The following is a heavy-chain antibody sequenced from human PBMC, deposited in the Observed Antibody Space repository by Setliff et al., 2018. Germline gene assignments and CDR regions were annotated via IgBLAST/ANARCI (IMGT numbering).Heavy chain of an antibody. D-gene: IGHD6-19*01. V-gene: IGHV1-69*05. J-gene: IGHJ4*02. CDR3: ARSPPNRGSGSGWYGDF. CDR1: GGTFSNYD. CDR2: IIPIFGTT. Sequence: SVKVSCKASGGTFSNYDISWVRQAPGQGLEWMGGIIPIFGTTNYAQKLQGRVTLTTDTPTSTAYMELRSLRSDDTAVYYCARSPPNRGSGSGWYGDFWGQGTLVTVS.